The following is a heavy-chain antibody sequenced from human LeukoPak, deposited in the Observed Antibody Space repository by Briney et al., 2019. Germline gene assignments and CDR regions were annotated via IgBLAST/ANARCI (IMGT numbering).Heavy chain of an antibody. V-gene: IGHV4-4*07. CDR1: GGSISSYY. D-gene: IGHD3-10*01. Sequence: PSETLSPTCTVSGGSISSYYWSWIRQPAGKGLEWIGRIYTSGSTNYNPSLKSRVTMSVDTSKNQFSLKLSSVTAADTAVYYCARDYYGSGSPPRYGMDVWGQGTTVTVSS. CDR3: ARDYYGSGSPPRYGMDV. CDR2: IYTSGST. J-gene: IGHJ6*02.